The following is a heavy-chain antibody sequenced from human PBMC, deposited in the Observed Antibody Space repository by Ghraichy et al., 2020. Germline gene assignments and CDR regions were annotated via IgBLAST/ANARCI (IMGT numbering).Heavy chain of an antibody. J-gene: IGHJ4*02. CDR3: ARGFYASGVDQ. CDR2: ISSTGGIK. V-gene: IGHV3-11*01. CDR1: AFTFSDHY. D-gene: IGHD2/OR15-2a*01. Sequence: SCAASAFTFSDHYMTWIRQAPGKGLEWVSYISSTGGIKYYADSVKGRFTISRDNAKNSLYLQMNSLRAEDTAVYYCARGFYASGVDQWGQGTLVTVSS.